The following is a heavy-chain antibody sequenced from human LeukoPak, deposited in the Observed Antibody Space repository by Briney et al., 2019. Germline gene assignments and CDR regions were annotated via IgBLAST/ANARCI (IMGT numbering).Heavy chain of an antibody. CDR2: ISYDGSNK. V-gene: IGHV3-30-3*01. J-gene: IGHJ4*02. D-gene: IGHD2-21*02. CDR1: GFTFSSYA. CDR3: ARGPPGAYCGGDCLHYFDY. Sequence: PGGSLRLSCAASGFTFSSYAMHWVRQAPGKGLEWVAVISYDGSNKYYADSMKGRFTISRDNSKNKLYLQMNSLRAEDTAVYYCARGPPGAYCGGDCLHYFDYWGQGTLVTVSS.